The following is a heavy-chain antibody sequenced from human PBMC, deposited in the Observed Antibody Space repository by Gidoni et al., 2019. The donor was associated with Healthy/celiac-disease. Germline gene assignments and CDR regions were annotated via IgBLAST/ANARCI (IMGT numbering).Heavy chain of an antibody. Sequence: EVQLVESGGGLVKPGGSLRLSCAASGFTFSSYSMNWVRQAPGKGLEWVSSISSSSSYIYYADSVKGRFTISRDNAKNSLYLQMNSLRAEDTAVYYCARAPPGNYDSSGPFDYWGQGTLVTVSS. V-gene: IGHV3-21*01. D-gene: IGHD3-22*01. J-gene: IGHJ4*02. CDR1: GFTFSSYS. CDR2: ISSSSSYI. CDR3: ARAPPGNYDSSGPFDY.